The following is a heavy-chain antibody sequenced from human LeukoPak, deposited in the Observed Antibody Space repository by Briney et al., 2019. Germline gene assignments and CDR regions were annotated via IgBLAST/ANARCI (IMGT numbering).Heavy chain of an antibody. CDR1: GFTFGDYA. D-gene: IGHD2-2*01. V-gene: IGHV3-49*03. J-gene: IGHJ4*02. Sequence: GGSLRLSCTASGFTFGDYAMSWFRQAPGKGLEWVGFIRGKAYGCTTEYAASVKGRFTISRDDSKSIAYLQMNSLKTEDTAVSYCTRDCSSTSCFGHFDYWGQGTLVTVSS. CDR3: TRDCSSTSCFGHFDY. CDR2: IRGKAYGCTT.